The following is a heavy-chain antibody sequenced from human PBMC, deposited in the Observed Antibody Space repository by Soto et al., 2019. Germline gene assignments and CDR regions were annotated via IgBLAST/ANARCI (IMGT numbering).Heavy chain of an antibody. CDR2: INPSGGST. J-gene: IGHJ3*02. D-gene: IGHD3-3*02. Sequence: GASVKVSCKASGYTFTSYYMHWLRQAPGQGLEWMGIINPSGGSTSYAQKFQGRVTMTRDTSTSTAYMELSSLRSEDTAVYYCASHISRPALGAFDIWGQGTMVTVSS. V-gene: IGHV1-46*01. CDR3: ASHISRPALGAFDI. CDR1: GYTFTSYY.